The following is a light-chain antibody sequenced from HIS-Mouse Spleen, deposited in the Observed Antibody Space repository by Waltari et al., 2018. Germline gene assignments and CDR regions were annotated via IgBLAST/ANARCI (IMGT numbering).Light chain of an antibody. CDR2: GKH. V-gene: IGLV3-19*01. J-gene: IGLJ3*02. CDR3: NSRDSSGNHWV. CDR1: SLRSYY. Sequence: SSELTQDPAVSVALGQTVRITCQGDSLRSYYASWYQQKPGQAPVLVIYGKHNRPSGIPDRFSGSSSGNTASLTSTWAQAEDEADYYCNSRDSSGNHWVFGGGTKLTVL.